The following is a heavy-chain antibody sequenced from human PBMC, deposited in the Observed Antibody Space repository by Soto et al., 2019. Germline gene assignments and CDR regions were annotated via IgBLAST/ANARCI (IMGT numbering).Heavy chain of an antibody. Sequence: SETLSLTCTVSGGSISSGGYYWSWIRQHPGKGLEWIGYIYYSGSTYYNPSLKSRVTISVDTSKNQFSLKLSSVTAADTAVYYCARVDSGWYGGYYYGMDVWGQGTTVTVSS. J-gene: IGHJ6*02. D-gene: IGHD6-19*01. CDR3: ARVDSGWYGGYYYGMDV. V-gene: IGHV4-31*03. CDR1: GGSISSGGYY. CDR2: IYYSGST.